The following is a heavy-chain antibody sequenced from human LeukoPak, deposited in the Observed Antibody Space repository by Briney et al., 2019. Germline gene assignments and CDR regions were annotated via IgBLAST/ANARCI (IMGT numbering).Heavy chain of an antibody. CDR1: GYTLTELS. CDR2: FDPEDGET. CDR3: AGDIVVVPAASYYYYMDV. J-gene: IGHJ6*03. V-gene: IGHV1-24*01. D-gene: IGHD2-2*01. Sequence: ASVKVSCKVSGYTLTELSMHWVRQAPGKGLEWMGGFDPEDGETIYAQKFQGRVTMTEDTSTDTAYMELSSLRSEDTAVYYCAGDIVVVPAASYYYYMDVWGKGTTVTVSS.